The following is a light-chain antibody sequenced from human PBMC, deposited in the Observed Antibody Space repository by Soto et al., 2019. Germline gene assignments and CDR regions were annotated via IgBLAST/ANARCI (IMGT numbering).Light chain of an antibody. CDR3: SSYTGSSSLVV. J-gene: IGLJ2*01. CDR1: SIDVGGSNY. V-gene: IGLV2-14*01. Sequence: QSALTQPASVSGSPGQSITISCTGTSIDVGGSNYVSWYQRHPGKAPKLLIFEVTNRPSGVSNRFSGSKSGNTASLTISRLQAEDEADYYCSSYTGSSSLVVFGGGTKVTVL. CDR2: EVT.